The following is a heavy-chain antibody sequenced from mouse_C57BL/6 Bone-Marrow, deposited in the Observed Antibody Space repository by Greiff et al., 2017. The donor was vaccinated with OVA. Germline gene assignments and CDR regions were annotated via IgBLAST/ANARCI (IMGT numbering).Heavy chain of an antibody. V-gene: IGHV1-55*01. CDR3: ARGVATDFGD. CDR2: IYPGSGST. CDR1: GYTFTSYW. J-gene: IGHJ2*01. D-gene: IGHD1-1*01. Sequence: VQLQQPGAELVKPGASVKMSCKASGYTFTSYWITWVKQRPGHGLEWIGDIYPGSGSTNYNEKFKSKATLTVDTSSSTAYMQFSSLTSEDSAVYYCARGVATDFGDWGQGTTLTVCS.